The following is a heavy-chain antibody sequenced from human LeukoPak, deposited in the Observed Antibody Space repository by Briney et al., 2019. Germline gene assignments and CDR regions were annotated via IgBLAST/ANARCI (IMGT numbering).Heavy chain of an antibody. V-gene: IGHV3-15*07. CDR3: TTNPGSWGDF. CDR1: GLTFSNAW. Sequence: GGSLRLSCAVSGLTFSNAWMNWVRQAPGKGLEWVAHIKSETNGGTADYAAAVEGRFTISRDDSKNTLYLQMNSLKIEDTAVYFCTTNPGSWGDFWGQGSQVTVSS. J-gene: IGHJ4*02. D-gene: IGHD2-15*01. CDR2: IKSETNGGTA.